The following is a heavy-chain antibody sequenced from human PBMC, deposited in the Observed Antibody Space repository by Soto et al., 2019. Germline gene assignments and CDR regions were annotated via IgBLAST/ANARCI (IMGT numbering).Heavy chain of an antibody. V-gene: IGHV3-49*02. CDR1: GFTFGYFS. CDR2: IRSKDYGGTT. CDR3: TREIPYFDS. Sequence: LRLSCATSGFTFGYFSISWVRQAPGRGLEWVGFIRSKDYGGTTEYAASVKGRFAISRDDSTGIAYLQMNSLKIEDTAVYYCTREIPYFDSWGQGTLVTVSS. J-gene: IGHJ4*02.